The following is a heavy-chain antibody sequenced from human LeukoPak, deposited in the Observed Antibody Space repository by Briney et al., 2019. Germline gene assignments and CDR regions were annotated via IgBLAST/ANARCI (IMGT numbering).Heavy chain of an antibody. CDR3: ARDRPYDILTGYPPLGYYYYGMDV. CDR1: GGTFSSYA. D-gene: IGHD3-9*01. J-gene: IGHJ6*02. CDR2: INPSGGST. Sequence: GASVKVSCKASGGTFSSYAISWVRQAPGQGLEWMGIINPSGGSTSYAQKFQGRVTMTRDTSTSTVYMELSSLRSEDTAVYYCARDRPYDILTGYPPLGYYYYGMDVWGQGTTVTVSS. V-gene: IGHV1-46*01.